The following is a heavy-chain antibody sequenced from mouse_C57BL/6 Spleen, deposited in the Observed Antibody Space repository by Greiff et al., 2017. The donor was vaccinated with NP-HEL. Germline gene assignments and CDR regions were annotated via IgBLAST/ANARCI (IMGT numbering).Heavy chain of an antibody. V-gene: IGHV5-12*01. D-gene: IGHD2-1*01. CDR1: GFTFSDYY. J-gene: IGHJ4*01. CDR2: ISNGGGST. Sequence: EVQRVESGGGLVQPGGSLKLSCAASGFTFSDYYMYWVRQTPEKRLEWVAYISNGGGSTYYPDTVKGRFTISRDNAKNTLYLQMSRLKSEDTAMYYCARHSYGNYDYWGQGTSVTVSS. CDR3: ARHSYGNYDY.